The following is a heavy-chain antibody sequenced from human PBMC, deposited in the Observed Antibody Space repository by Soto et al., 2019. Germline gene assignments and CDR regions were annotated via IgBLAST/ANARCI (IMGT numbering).Heavy chain of an antibody. D-gene: IGHD1-1*01. CDR1: GFIVSSSH. Sequence: GDSLRLFCVVSGFIVSSSHMIWVRQAPGKGLGGVAILYTHGKTNYVDSVKGRFTITRDNSKNTVYLQMNSLRVEDTALYYCARLTEAERHGGQGALLTGSS. J-gene: IGHJ4*02. V-gene: IGHV3-53*01. CDR2: LYTHGKT. CDR3: ARLTEAERH.